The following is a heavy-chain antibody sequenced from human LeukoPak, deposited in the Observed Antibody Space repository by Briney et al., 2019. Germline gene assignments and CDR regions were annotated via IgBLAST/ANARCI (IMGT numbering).Heavy chain of an antibody. V-gene: IGHV1-18*01. Sequence: GASVKVSCKAAGYTFTSYGISWVRQAPGQGLEWMGWISAYNGNTNYAQKLQGRVTMTTDTSTSTAYMELRSLRSDATAVYYCARDRGYYDILTGYYGFDYWGQGTLVTVSS. J-gene: IGHJ4*02. D-gene: IGHD3-9*01. CDR1: GYTFTSYG. CDR3: ARDRGYYDILTGYYGFDY. CDR2: ISAYNGNT.